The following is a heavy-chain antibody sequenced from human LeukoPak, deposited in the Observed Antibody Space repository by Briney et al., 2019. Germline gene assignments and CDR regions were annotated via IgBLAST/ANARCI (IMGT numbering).Heavy chain of an antibody. V-gene: IGHV3-15*01. Sequence: GGSLRLSCAASGFTFINAWMSWVRQAPGKGREWVGRIKSKTDGGTTDYAAPVKGRFTISRDDSKNTLYLQMNSLKTEDTAVYYCTTDFGVPDSPVGYWGQGALVTVSS. J-gene: IGHJ4*02. CDR3: TTDFGVPDSPVGY. CDR1: GFTFINAW. CDR2: IKSKTDGGTT. D-gene: IGHD1-14*01.